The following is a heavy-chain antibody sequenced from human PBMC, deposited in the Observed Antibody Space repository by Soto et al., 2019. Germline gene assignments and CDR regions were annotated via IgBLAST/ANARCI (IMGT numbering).Heavy chain of an antibody. D-gene: IGHD3-3*01. CDR1: GGTFSSYA. CDR3: GWVLRFLEWPLDV. J-gene: IGHJ6*02. V-gene: IGHV1-69*13. Sequence: GASVKVSCKASGGTFSSYAISWVRQAPGQGLEWMGGIIPIFGTANYAQKFQGRVTITADESTSTAYMELSSLRSEDTAVYYCGWVLRFLEWPLDVWGQGTTVTVSS. CDR2: IIPIFGTA.